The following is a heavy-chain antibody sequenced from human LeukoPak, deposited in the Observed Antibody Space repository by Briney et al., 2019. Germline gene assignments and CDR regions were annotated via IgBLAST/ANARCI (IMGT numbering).Heavy chain of an antibody. CDR2: VYYSGST. J-gene: IGHJ4*02. Sequence: NPSETRSLTCTVSGGSISSYYWSWIRQPPGKGLEWIGYVYYSGSTNYNPSLKSRVTISVDTSNNQFSLKLSSVTAADTAVYYCARAGSGFYPFDDWGQRPLDTVSS. D-gene: IGHD3-22*01. CDR1: GGSISSYY. V-gene: IGHV4-59*01. CDR3: ARAGSGFYPFDD.